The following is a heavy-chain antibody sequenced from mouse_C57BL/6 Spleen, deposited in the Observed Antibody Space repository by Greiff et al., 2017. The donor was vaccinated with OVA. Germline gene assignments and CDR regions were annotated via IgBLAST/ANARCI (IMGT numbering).Heavy chain of an antibody. J-gene: IGHJ4*01. D-gene: IGHD2-1*01. CDR2: IDTSDSYT. CDR3: ARGDGNAMDY. CDR1: GYTFTSYW. V-gene: IGHV1-59*01. Sequence: VQLQQPGAELVRPGPSVKLSCKASGYTFTSYWMHWVKQRPGQGLEWIGVIDTSDSYTNYNQKFKGKATLTVYTSSSTSYMQLSSLTSEDSAVYYCARGDGNAMDYWGQGTSVTVSS.